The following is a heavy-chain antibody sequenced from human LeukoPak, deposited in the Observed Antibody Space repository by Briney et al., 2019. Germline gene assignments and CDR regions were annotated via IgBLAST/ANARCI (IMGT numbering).Heavy chain of an antibody. V-gene: IGHV3-64D*09. D-gene: IGHD3-3*01. Sequence: GGSLRLSCSASGFTFSRYPMHWVRQAPGKGLEYVSAISGNGGSTYYADSVKGRFTISRDNSKNTLYLQMCIPRTEDTAIYYCVKAQYDFWSGLDYWGQGTLVTVSS. J-gene: IGHJ4*02. CDR1: GFTFSRYP. CDR2: ISGNGGST. CDR3: VKAQYDFWSGLDY.